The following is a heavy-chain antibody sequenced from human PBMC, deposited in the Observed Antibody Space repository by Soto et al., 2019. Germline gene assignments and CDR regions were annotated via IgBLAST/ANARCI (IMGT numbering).Heavy chain of an antibody. J-gene: IGHJ5*02. CDR2: IYYSGST. D-gene: IGHD1-26*01. Sequence: PSETLSLTCTVSGGSISSSYYWGWIRQPPGKGLEWIGSIYYSGSTYYNPSLKSRVTISVDTSKNQFSLKLSSVTAADTAVYYCARLDGSYPRWFDPWGQGTLVTVSS. V-gene: IGHV4-39*01. CDR1: GGSISSSYY. CDR3: ARLDGSYPRWFDP.